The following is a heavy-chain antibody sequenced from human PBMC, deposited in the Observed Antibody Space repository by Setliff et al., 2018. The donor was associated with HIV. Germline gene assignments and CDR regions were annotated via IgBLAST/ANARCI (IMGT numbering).Heavy chain of an antibody. D-gene: IGHD6-13*01. J-gene: IGHJ6*02. CDR2: ITGSGDST. V-gene: IGHV3-23*01. Sequence: GGSLRLSCAASGFTFSSYAMTWVRQAPGKGLEWVSSITGSGDSTYYANTVKGRFTISRDSSKNTLSLQMSSLRAEDTALYYCATGGMAAAGPGGGHGLDVWGQGTTVTVSS. CDR1: GFTFSSYA. CDR3: ATGGMAAAGPGGGHGLDV.